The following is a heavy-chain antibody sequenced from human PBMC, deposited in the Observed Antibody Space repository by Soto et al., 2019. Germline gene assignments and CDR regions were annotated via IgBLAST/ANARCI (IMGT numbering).Heavy chain of an antibody. V-gene: IGHV3-23*01. Sequence: VQLLESGGGLVQPGGYLRLSCAASGFTFRDYAMNWVRQAPGKGLEWVSDISGSGDSARYADSVRGRFTISRDNSRNTLYLQMNSLRVDYTAVYYWGKESRGIGWSVCNYWGQGTMVTVSS. D-gene: IGHD6-19*01. CDR3: GKESRGIGWSVCNY. CDR2: ISGSGDSA. CDR1: GFTFRDYA. J-gene: IGHJ4*02.